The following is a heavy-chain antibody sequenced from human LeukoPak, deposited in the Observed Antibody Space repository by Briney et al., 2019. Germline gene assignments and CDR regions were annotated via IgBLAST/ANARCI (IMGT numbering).Heavy chain of an antibody. J-gene: IGHJ4*02. CDR1: GGSISSYY. CDR3: ARGIRYFDWLPIDY. D-gene: IGHD3-9*01. Sequence: SETLSLTCTVSGGSISSYYWSWTRQPPGKGLEWIGYIYYSGSTNYNPSLKSRVTISVDTSKNQFSLKLSSVTAADTAVYYCARGIRYFDWLPIDYWGQGTLVTVSS. V-gene: IGHV4-59*01. CDR2: IYYSGST.